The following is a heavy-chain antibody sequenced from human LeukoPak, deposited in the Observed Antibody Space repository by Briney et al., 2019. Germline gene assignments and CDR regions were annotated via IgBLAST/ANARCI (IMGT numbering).Heavy chain of an antibody. V-gene: IGHV3-30*02. CDR1: GFTFSSYG. CDR3: AKEGTWGPYYYYSMDV. D-gene: IGHD7-27*01. CDR2: IRYDGSNK. J-gene: IGHJ6*02. Sequence: GGSLRLSCAASGFTFSSYGMHWVRQAPGKGLEWVAFIRYDGSNKYYADSVKGRFTISRDNSKNTLYLQMNSLRAEDTAVYYCAKEGTWGPYYYYSMDVWGQGTTVTVSS.